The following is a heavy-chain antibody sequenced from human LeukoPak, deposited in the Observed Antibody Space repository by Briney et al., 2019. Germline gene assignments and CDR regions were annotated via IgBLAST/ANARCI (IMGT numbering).Heavy chain of an antibody. J-gene: IGHJ4*02. CDR1: GFTFNTDW. D-gene: IGHD2/OR15-2a*01. Sequence: GGSQRLSCAASGFTFNTDWMSWVRQAPGKGLEWVANIKEDGSEIYYVDSVKGRFTISRDNAKNSLYLQMNSLRAEDTAVYYCARGVYYFDYWGQGTLVTVSS. CDR3: ARGVYYFDY. CDR2: IKEDGSEI. V-gene: IGHV3-7*03.